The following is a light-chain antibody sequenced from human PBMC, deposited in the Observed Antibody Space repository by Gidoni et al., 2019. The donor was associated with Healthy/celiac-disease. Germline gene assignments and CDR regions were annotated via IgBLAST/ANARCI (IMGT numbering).Light chain of an antibody. CDR2: GAS. Sequence: EIVITQSPATLSVSPGERATLSCRASQSVSSNLAWYQQQPGQAPRLLIYGASTRATGIPARFSGSGSGTEFTLTISSLQSEDFAVYYCQQYNNWPPVTFGQGTKLEIK. J-gene: IGKJ2*01. CDR3: QQYNNWPPVT. CDR1: QSVSSN. V-gene: IGKV3-15*01.